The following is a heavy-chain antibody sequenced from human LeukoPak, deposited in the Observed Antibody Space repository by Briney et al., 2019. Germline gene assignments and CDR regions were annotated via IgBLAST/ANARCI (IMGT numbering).Heavy chain of an antibody. Sequence: GGSLRLSCAASGFTVSNSYMAWVRQAPGKGLEWVSFIYNSGTTSHADSVKGRFTISRDNSKNTLYLQMNTLRDDDTALYYCARGGAPGGFDYWGQGTLVTVSS. CDR2: IYNSGTT. V-gene: IGHV3-53*01. J-gene: IGHJ4*02. CDR1: GFTVSNSY. D-gene: IGHD3-16*01. CDR3: ARGGAPGGFDY.